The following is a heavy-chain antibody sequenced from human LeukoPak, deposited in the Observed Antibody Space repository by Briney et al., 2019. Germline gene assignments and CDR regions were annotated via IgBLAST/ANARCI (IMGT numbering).Heavy chain of an antibody. Sequence: PSETLSLTCTVSGGSISSYYWSWIRQPPGKGLEWIGYIYHSGSTYYNPSLKSRVTISVDTSKNQFSLKLSSVTAADTAVYYCARDSSIAARHNWFDPWGQGTLVTVSS. CDR2: IYHSGST. D-gene: IGHD6-6*01. J-gene: IGHJ5*02. V-gene: IGHV4-59*12. CDR3: ARDSSIAARHNWFDP. CDR1: GGSISSYY.